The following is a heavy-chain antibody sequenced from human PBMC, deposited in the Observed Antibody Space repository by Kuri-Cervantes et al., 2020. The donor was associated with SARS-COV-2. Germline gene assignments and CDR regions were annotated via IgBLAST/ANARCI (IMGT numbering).Heavy chain of an antibody. CDR1: GFTFSSYW. CDR3: ARDGDILTGLGAFDI. Sequence: GGSLRLSCAASGFTFSSYWMSWVRQAPGKGLEWVANIKQDGSEKYYVDSVKGRFTISRDNAKNSLYLQMNSLRAEDTAVYYCARDGDILTGLGAFDIRGQGTMVTVSS. D-gene: IGHD3-9*01. V-gene: IGHV3-7*03. CDR2: IKQDGSEK. J-gene: IGHJ3*02.